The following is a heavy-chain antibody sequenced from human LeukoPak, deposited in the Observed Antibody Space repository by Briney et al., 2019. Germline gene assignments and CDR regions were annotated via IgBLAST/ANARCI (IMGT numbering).Heavy chain of an antibody. J-gene: IGHJ4*02. Sequence: VASVKVSCKASGYTFTSYDINWVRQATGQGLEWMGWMNPNSGITGYAQKFQGRVTMTRNTSISTAYMELSSLRSEDTAVYYCASGYCSGGSCYPYFDYWGQGTLVTVSS. V-gene: IGHV1-8*01. CDR1: GYTFTSYD. CDR2: MNPNSGIT. D-gene: IGHD2-15*01. CDR3: ASGYCSGGSCYPYFDY.